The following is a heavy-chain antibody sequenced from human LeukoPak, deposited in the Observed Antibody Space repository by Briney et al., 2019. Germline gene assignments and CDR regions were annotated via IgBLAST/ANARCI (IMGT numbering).Heavy chain of an antibody. Sequence: SETLSLTCTVSGGSISTYYWNWIRQPPGKGLEWIGYVYYSGTTNFNPSLKSRVTISVDTSKNQFSLKLSSVTAADTAVYYCARGGLDGKKNWFDPWGQGTLVTVSS. D-gene: IGHD3/OR15-3a*01. CDR1: GGSISTYY. CDR2: VYYSGTT. CDR3: ARGGLDGKKNWFDP. J-gene: IGHJ5*02. V-gene: IGHV4-59*01.